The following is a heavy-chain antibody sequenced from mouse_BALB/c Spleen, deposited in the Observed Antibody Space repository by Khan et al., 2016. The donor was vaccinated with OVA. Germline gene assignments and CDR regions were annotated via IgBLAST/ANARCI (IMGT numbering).Heavy chain of an antibody. CDR2: ISSGGHYT. Sequence: VELVESGGDLVKPGGSLKLSCAASGFTFSTYGMSWVRQTPDMRLEWVATISSGGHYTYYPDSVKGRFTISRDNAKNTLYLQMSSLKSEDTALYYGARLAYYYNSEGFAYWGQGTLVTVSA. J-gene: IGHJ3*01. CDR3: ARLAYYYNSEGFAY. V-gene: IGHV5-6*01. D-gene: IGHD1-1*02. CDR1: GFTFSTYG.